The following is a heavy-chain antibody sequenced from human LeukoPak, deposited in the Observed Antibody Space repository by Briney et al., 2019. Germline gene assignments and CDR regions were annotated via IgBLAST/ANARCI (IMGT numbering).Heavy chain of an antibody. Sequence: PGGSLRLSCTVSGFTVSSNSMSWVRQAPGKGLEWVSFIYSAGSIYYSDSVKGRFTISRDNSKNTLYLQMNSLRAEDTAVYYCARARPNQSWKEFDYWGQGTLVTVSS. CDR3: ARARPNQSWKEFDY. D-gene: IGHD1-1*01. CDR1: GFTVSSNS. V-gene: IGHV3-53*01. J-gene: IGHJ4*02. CDR2: IYSAGSI.